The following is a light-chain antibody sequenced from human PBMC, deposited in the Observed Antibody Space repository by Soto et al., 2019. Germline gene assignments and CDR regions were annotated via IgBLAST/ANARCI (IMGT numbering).Light chain of an antibody. V-gene: IGKV2-24*01. J-gene: IGKJ1*01. Sequence: DIVMTQTPISSPVTVGQPACMSCKSSEGLVHSNGKTYLSWLQQRPRQPPRLLIHHISKQLPGGPSRFSDSWEGTEFALKIRRVYAGDVGVYYCLQATHFPWTFCQGTKV. CDR1: EGLVHSNGKTY. CDR2: HIS. CDR3: LQATHFPWT.